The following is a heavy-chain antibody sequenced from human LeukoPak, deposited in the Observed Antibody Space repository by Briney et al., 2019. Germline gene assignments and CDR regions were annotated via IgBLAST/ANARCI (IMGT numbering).Heavy chain of an antibody. V-gene: IGHV3-53*01. D-gene: IGHD2-15*01. Sequence: GGSLRLSCAASGFTVSSNYMGWVRQAPGKGLEWVSVIYSGGSTYFADSVKGRFTISRDNSKNTLYLQMNSLRAEDTAVYYCARDRDCSGGSCYYGNDPWGQGTLVTVSS. J-gene: IGHJ5*02. CDR2: IYSGGST. CDR1: GFTVSSNY. CDR3: ARDRDCSGGSCYYGNDP.